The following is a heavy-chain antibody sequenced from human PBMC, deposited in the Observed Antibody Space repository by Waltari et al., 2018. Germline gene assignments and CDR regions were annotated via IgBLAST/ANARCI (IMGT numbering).Heavy chain of an antibody. V-gene: IGHV3-48*04. CDR3: SRDFRITIIAPALDI. Sequence: EVQLVEYGGGLVKPGGSLSTDCADSGFTFKSDSRNWVRPATGKGGELVSYISSSSSTIYYADSVKCRFTISRDNAKNSLYLQMNSLRAEDTAVYYCSRDFRITIIAPALDIWGQGTMVTVSS. CDR1: GFTFKSDS. J-gene: IGHJ3*02. CDR2: ISSSSSTI. D-gene: IGHD3-10*01.